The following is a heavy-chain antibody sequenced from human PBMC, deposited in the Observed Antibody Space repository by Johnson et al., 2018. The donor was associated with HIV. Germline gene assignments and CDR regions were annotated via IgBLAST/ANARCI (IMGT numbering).Heavy chain of an antibody. CDR1: GFTFDDYG. Sequence: VQLVESGGGVVRPGGSLRLSCAASGFTFDDYGMSWVRQAPGKGLEWVSGIHWNGGRTGYTDSVNGRFPISRDNAKNSLYLHMNSLRAEDTAFYYCARALKWELGLPDWDAFDIWGQGTMVTVSS. D-gene: IGHD1-26*01. CDR3: ARALKWELGLPDWDAFDI. CDR2: IHWNGGRT. V-gene: IGHV3-20*04. J-gene: IGHJ3*02.